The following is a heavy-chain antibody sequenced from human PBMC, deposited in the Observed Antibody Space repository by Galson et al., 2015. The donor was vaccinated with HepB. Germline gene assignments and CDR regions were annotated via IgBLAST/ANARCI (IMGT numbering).Heavy chain of an antibody. D-gene: IGHD3-9*01. CDR1: GGTFSSYT. J-gene: IGHJ5*02. CDR2: IIPILGIA. V-gene: IGHV1-69*02. Sequence: SVKVSCKASGGTFSSYTISWVRQAPGQGLEWMGRIIPILGIANYAQKFQGRVTITADKSTSTAYMELSSLRSEDTAVYYCARVRLTGMGGYWFDPWGQGTLVTVSS. CDR3: ARVRLTGMGGYWFDP.